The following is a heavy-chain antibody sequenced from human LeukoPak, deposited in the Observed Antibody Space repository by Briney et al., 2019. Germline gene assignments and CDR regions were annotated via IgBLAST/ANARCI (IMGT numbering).Heavy chain of an antibody. V-gene: IGHV3-43D*03. CDR2: ISWDGGCT. CDR1: GFTFDDYA. Sequence: GGSLRLSCAASGFTFDDYAMHWVRQAPGKGLEWVSLISWDGGCTYYADSVKGRFTISRDNSKNSLYLQMNSLRAEDTALYYCAAAGRHNYYYMDVWGKGTTVTVSS. CDR3: AAAGRHNYYYMDV. D-gene: IGHD6-13*01. J-gene: IGHJ6*03.